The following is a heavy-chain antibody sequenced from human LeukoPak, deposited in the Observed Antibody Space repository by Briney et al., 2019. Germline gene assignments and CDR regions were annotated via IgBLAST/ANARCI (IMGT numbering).Heavy chain of an antibody. CDR2: MSGSGRVT. Sequence: GGSLRLSCAASGFTFSNYELNWVRQAPGKGLEWVSYMSGSGRVTHYADSVRGRFTISRDNAKNAVYLQMTSLRADDTAIYYCARDSGVDDYFDSWGQGTLVTVSS. J-gene: IGHJ4*02. CDR3: ARDSGVDDYFDS. D-gene: IGHD6-25*01. CDR1: GFTFSNYE. V-gene: IGHV3-48*03.